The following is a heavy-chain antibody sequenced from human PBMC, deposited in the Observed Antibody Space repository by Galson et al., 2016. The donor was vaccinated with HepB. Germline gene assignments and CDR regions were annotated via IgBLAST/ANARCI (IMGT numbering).Heavy chain of an antibody. V-gene: IGHV1-69*04. D-gene: IGHD2-21*02. CDR3: SRVGYCGGHCYAGKTDS. Sequence: SVKVSCKAPGGTFSNFGISWVRQVPGQGPKWIGRIMPIDGTTDYAQEFQGRVRITADKSTITSDMELSSLSVEDTAVYYCSRVGYCGGHCYAGKTDSWGQGTLVRVSA. J-gene: IGHJ4*02. CDR2: IMPIDGTT. CDR1: GGTFSNFG.